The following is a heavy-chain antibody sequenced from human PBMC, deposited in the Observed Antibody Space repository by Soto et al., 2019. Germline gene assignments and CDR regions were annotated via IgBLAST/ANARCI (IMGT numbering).Heavy chain of an antibody. V-gene: IGHV5-51*01. J-gene: IGHJ1*01. CDR2: IYPGDSDT. Sequence: PGESLKISCKGSGYSFTTNWIGWVRQLPGKGLEWMGVIYPGDSDTRYSPSFQGQVAISADKSINTAYLQWSSLKASDTAMYYCARHSGVAEDGTDWGQGTLVTVSS. CDR1: GYSFTTNW. D-gene: IGHD6-13*01. CDR3: ARHSGVAEDGTD.